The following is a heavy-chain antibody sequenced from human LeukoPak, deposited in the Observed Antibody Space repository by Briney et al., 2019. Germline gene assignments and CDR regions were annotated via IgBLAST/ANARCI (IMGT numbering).Heavy chain of an antibody. J-gene: IGHJ4*02. V-gene: IGHV1-46*01. Sequence: ASVKVSCKASGYTFTNYYIHWVRQAPGQGLEWMGVINTSGGSTAFAQKCQGRVTMTRDTSTSTIYMDLSSLRSEDTAVYYCARGGPTAAGTGFDYWGQGTLVTVSS. CDR2: INTSGGST. D-gene: IGHD6-13*01. CDR3: ARGGPTAAGTGFDY. CDR1: GYTFTNYY.